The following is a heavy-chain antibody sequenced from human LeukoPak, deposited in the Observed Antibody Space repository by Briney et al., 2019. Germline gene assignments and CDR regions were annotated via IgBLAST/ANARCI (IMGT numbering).Heavy chain of an antibody. CDR3: ATLYCSGGSCYGSFDY. J-gene: IGHJ4*02. CDR2: ISSSSSYI. V-gene: IGHV3-21*01. CDR1: GFTFSSYS. D-gene: IGHD2-15*01. Sequence: PGGSLRLSCAASGFTFSSYSMNWVRQAPGKGLEWVSSISSSSSYIYYADSVKGRFTISRDNAKNSLYLQMNSLRAEDTAVYYCATLYCSGGSCYGSFDYWGQGTLDTVSS.